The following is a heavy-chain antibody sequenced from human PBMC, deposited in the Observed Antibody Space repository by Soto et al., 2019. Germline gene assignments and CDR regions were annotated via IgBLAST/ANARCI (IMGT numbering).Heavy chain of an antibody. V-gene: IGHV1-69*13. D-gene: IGHD2-2*01. CDR1: GGTFSSYA. Sequence: SVKVSCKASGGTFSSYAISWVRQAPGPGLEWMGGIIPIFGTANYAQKFQGRVTITADESTSTAYMELSSLRSEDTAVYYCASKVRYCSSTSCYGDYYYYGMDVWGQGTTVTVS. J-gene: IGHJ6*02. CDR3: ASKVRYCSSTSCYGDYYYYGMDV. CDR2: IIPIFGTA.